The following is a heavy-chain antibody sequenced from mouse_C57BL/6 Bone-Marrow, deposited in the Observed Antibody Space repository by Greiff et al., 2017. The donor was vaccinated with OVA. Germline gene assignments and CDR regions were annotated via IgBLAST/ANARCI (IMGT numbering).Heavy chain of an antibody. CDR2: IWRDGST. CDR3: ARHEGYYDSSYAMDY. CDR1: GSPLTSYG. V-gene: IGHV2-6-1*01. J-gene: IGHJ4*01. Sequence: QVQLKESGPGLVAPSQSLSISCTASGSPLTSYGVHWVRQPPGKGLEWLVVIWRDGSTTYNPAPKSRLSISKDNSKSQVFLKMNSLQTDDTALYDCARHEGYYDSSYAMDYWGQGTSVTVSS. D-gene: IGHD2-4*01.